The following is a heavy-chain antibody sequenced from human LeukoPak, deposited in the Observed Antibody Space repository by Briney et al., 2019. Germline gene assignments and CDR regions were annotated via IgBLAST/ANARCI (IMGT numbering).Heavy chain of an antibody. Sequence: GGSLRLSCAASGFTFSNYGMHWVRQAPGKGLEWVAVMSYDGSNKYYADSVKGRFTISRDNSKNTLYLQMNSLRSEDTAVYYCARDQVAGWFDPWGQGTLVTVSS. V-gene: IGHV3-30*03. D-gene: IGHD6-19*01. J-gene: IGHJ5*02. CDR2: MSYDGSNK. CDR1: GFTFSNYG. CDR3: ARDQVAGWFDP.